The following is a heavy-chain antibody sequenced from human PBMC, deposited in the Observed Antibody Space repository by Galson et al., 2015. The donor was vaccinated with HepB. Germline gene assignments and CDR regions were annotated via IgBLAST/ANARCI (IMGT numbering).Heavy chain of an antibody. CDR3: ARTRIEAADKQGQFYFNGMDV. CDR2: VDLDDDK. D-gene: IGHD6-13*01. CDR1: GFSLNTSEMC. J-gene: IGHJ6*02. V-gene: IGHV2-70*11. Sequence: PALVKPTQTLTLTCTVSGFSLNTSEMCVSWIRQHPGKALEWLARVDLDDDKYYNTSLKTRLTISRATSKDQGGLRMTKMDPADTATYYCARTRIEAADKQGQFYFNGMDVWGQGTTVTVSS.